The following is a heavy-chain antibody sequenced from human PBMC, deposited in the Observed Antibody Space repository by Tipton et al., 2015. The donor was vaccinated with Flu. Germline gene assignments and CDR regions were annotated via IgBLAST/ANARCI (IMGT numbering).Heavy chain of an antibody. CDR1: GGSFSGYY. D-gene: IGHD2-2*01. Sequence: TLSLTCAVYGGSFSGYYWSWIRQPPGKGLEWIGEINHSGSTYYNPSLKSRVTISVDTSKNQFSLKLSSVTAADTAVYYCARHLGSTSYDAFDIWGQGTMVTVSS. J-gene: IGHJ3*02. CDR2: INHSGST. V-gene: IGHV4-34*01. CDR3: ARHLGSTSYDAFDI.